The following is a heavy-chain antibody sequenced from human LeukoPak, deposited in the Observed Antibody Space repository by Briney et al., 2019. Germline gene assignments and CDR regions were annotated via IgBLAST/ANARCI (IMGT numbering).Heavy chain of an antibody. CDR2: ISGSGGST. CDR1: GFTFSSYA. CDR3: AKNGITIFGVVIDPFDY. V-gene: IGHV3-23*01. Sequence: LSGGSLRLSCAASGFTFSSYAMSWVRQAPGKGLEWVSDISGSGGSTYYADSVKGRFTISRDNSKNTLYLQMNSLRAEDTAVYYCAKNGITIFGVVIDPFDYWGQGTLVTASS. D-gene: IGHD3-3*01. J-gene: IGHJ4*02.